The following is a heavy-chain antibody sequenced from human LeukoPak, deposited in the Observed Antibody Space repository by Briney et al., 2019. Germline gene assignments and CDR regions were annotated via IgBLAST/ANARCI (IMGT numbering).Heavy chain of an antibody. V-gene: IGHV1-69*04. D-gene: IGHD3-22*01. J-gene: IGHJ4*02. CDR3: AREVVGDYYDSSGFKYDY. CDR2: IIPILGLA. CDR1: VGTFSSYA. Sequence: SVKVSCKASVGTFSSYAICWVRQAPGQTREWVGRIIPILGLAHYAQKVQSRVTITADKSTSTAYMELSSLRSEDTAVYYCAREVVGDYYDSSGFKYDYWGQGTLVTVSS.